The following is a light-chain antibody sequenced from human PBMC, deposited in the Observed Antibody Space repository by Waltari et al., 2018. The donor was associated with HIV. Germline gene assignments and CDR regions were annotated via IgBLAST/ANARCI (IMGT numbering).Light chain of an antibody. V-gene: IGKV3-20*01. CDR3: HQYKNLCYT. CDR2: GAS. J-gene: IGKJ2*01. CDR1: QSLSNNY. Sequence: VLTQSPGTLSSSPGDTVILSCRANQSLSNNYLAWYQQKRGHTPRLVIYGASSRATGIPDRFSGSGSGTDFSLTINGVGPDDFAVSYCHQYKNLCYTFGQGTKLEIK.